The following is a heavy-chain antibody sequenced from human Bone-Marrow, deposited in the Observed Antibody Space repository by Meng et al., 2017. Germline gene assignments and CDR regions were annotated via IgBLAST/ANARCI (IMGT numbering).Heavy chain of an antibody. J-gene: IGHJ5*02. CDR3: ARAAYDIWSGYAP. CDR2: IYHDGST. CDR1: GASISSSHW. Sequence: GQLQGLGPGLGKPSGTLSLTCAVFGASISSSHWWGWVRQPPGKGLEWIGEIYHDGSTNYTPSLKSRVTISVDKSKNQFSLKLSSVTAADTAVYYCARAAYDIWSGYAPWGQGSLVTVSS. V-gene: IGHV4-4*02. D-gene: IGHD3-3*01.